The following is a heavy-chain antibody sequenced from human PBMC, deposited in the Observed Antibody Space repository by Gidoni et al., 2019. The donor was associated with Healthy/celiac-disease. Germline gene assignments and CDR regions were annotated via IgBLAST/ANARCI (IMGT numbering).Heavy chain of an antibody. V-gene: IGHV1-18*01. J-gene: IGHJ4*02. Sequence: QVQLVQSGAEVKKPGASVKVSCKASGYTFTSYGISWVRQAPGQGLEWMGWISAYNGNTNYAQKLQGRVTMTTDTSTSTAYMELRSLRSDDTAVYYCARVPYDILTGYYIGPDYWGQGTLVTVSS. CDR1: GYTFTSYG. D-gene: IGHD3-9*01. CDR2: ISAYNGNT. CDR3: ARVPYDILTGYYIGPDY.